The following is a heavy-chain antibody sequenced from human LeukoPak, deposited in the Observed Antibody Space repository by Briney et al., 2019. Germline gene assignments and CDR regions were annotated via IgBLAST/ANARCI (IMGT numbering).Heavy chain of an antibody. J-gene: IGHJ4*02. Sequence: SETLSLTCTVSGGSISSSSYYWGWIRQPPGKGLEWIGSIYYSGSTYYNPSLKGRVTISVDTSKNQFSLKLSSVTAADTAVYYCARHGIAAAGRKVPYYFDYWGQGTLVTVSS. CDR3: ARHGIAAAGRKVPYYFDY. D-gene: IGHD6-13*01. CDR1: GGSISSSSYY. V-gene: IGHV4-39*01. CDR2: IYYSGST.